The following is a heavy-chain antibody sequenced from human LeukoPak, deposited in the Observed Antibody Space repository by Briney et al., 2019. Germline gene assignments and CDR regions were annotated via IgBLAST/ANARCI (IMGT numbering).Heavy chain of an antibody. D-gene: IGHD2-2*01. CDR2: IYPDDSDT. CDR1: GYTFTSYW. J-gene: IGHJ4*02. V-gene: IGHV5-51*01. CDR3: ARGYCSTTRCYFFDL. Sequence: PGEALKISCQGSGYTFTSYWIGWVRQMPGKGLESMAIIYPDDSDTRYSPSFQGQVTISADKSIGTAYLQWSSLKASDTAMYYCARGYCSTTRCYFFDLWGQGTLVTVS.